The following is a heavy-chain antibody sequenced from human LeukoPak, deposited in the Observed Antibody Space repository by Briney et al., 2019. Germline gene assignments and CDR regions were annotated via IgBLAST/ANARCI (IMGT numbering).Heavy chain of an antibody. CDR3: SRADTLPGFKYWFDS. D-gene: IGHD2-2*01. Sequence: GGSLRLSCTASGFTFVDYAITWVRQAPGKGLEWLGLIRSRSYGGTTEFAASAEGRFTISRDDSSNIAYLHMTSLKTEDTAMYFCSRADTLPGFKYWFDSWGPGTLVTVSS. CDR2: IRSRSYGGTT. J-gene: IGHJ5*01. CDR1: GFTFVDYA. V-gene: IGHV3-49*04.